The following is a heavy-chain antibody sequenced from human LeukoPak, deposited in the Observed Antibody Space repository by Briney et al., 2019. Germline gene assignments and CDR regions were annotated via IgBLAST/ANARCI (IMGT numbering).Heavy chain of an antibody. V-gene: IGHV1-24*01. J-gene: IGHJ4*02. CDR3: ATQLYDYGDYVASDY. CDR2: FDPEDGET. CDR1: GYTFTSYA. Sequence: GASVKVSCKASGYTFTSYAMHWVRQAPGQRLEWMGGFDPEDGETIYAQKFQGRVTMTEDTSTDTAYMELSSLRSEDTAVYYCATQLYDYGDYVASDYWGQGTLVTVSS. D-gene: IGHD4-17*01.